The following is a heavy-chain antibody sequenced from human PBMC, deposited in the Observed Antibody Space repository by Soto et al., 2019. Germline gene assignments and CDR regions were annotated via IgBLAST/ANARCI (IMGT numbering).Heavy chain of an antibody. CDR1: GGSFSGYY. V-gene: IGHV4-34*01. D-gene: IGHD3-10*01. CDR2: INHSGST. Sequence: PSETLSLTCAVYGGSFSGYYWSWIRQPPGKGLEWIGEINHSGSTNYNPSLKSRVTISVDTSKNQFSLKLSSVTAADTVVYYCARGLTGFGFDYWGQGTLVTVSS. J-gene: IGHJ4*02. CDR3: ARGLTGFGFDY.